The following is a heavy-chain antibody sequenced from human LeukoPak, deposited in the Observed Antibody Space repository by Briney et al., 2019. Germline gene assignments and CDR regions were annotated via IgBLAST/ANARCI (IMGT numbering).Heavy chain of an antibody. CDR2: ISYDGSNK. CDR3: ATIQLWLRDGVDY. V-gene: IGHV3-30*03. J-gene: IGHJ4*02. D-gene: IGHD5-18*01. Sequence: PGGSLRLSCAASGFTFSSYGMHWVRQAPGKGLEWVAVISYDGSNKYYADSVKGRFTISRDNSKNTLYLQMNSLRAEDTAVYYCATIQLWLRDGVDYWGQGTLVTVSS. CDR1: GFTFSSYG.